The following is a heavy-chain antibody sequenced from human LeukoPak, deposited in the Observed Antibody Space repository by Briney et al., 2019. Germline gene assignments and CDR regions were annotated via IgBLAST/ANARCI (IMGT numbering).Heavy chain of an antibody. J-gene: IGHJ4*02. CDR1: GFTFSSYA. CDR3: AKVVTRGSYYFDY. V-gene: IGHV3-23*01. CDR2: ISAGGGST. Sequence: GGSLSLSFAASGFTFSSYAMSWVRPAPGKGLEWVSAISAGGGSTYYADSVKGRFTISRDNSNNTLFLQMNSLRAEDTAVFYCAKVVTRGSYYFDYWGQGTLVTVSS. D-gene: IGHD3-10*01.